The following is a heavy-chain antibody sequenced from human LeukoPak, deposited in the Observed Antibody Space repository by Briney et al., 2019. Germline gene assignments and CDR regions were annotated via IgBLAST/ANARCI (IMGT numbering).Heavy chain of an antibody. CDR2: IYYNGSA. V-gene: IGHV4-59*01. J-gene: IGHJ4*01. CDR3: ARTYGSGSYRSYYFDS. D-gene: IGHD3-10*01. Sequence: SETLSLTCIVSGGPITNYFWSWIRQSPGKGLQWLGYIYYNGSATYNPSLKSRLTISVDTSKTQFSLRLASVTAADTAVYYCARTYGSGSYRSYYFDSWGHGALVTVSS. CDR1: GGPITNYF.